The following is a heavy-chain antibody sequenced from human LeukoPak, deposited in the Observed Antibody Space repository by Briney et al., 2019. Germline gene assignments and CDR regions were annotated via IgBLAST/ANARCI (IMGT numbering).Heavy chain of an antibody. CDR3: AKEGSSGWTPYYYYYMDV. CDR2: ISGSGGST. CDR1: GVTLRSYG. J-gene: IGHJ6*03. D-gene: IGHD6-19*01. Sequence: PGGSLRLSCAASGVTLRSYGMSWVRQAPGKGLEWVAGISGSGGSTYYADSVKGRFTISRDNSKNTLYLQMNSLRAEDTAIYYCAKEGSSGWTPYYYYYMDVWGKGTTVTISS. V-gene: IGHV3-23*01.